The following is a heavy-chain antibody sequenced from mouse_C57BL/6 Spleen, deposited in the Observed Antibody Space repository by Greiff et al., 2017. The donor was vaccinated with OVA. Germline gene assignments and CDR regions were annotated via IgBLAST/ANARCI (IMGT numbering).Heavy chain of an antibody. Sequence: QVQLQQSGAELVKPGASVKLSCKASGYTFTEYTIHWVKQRSGQGLEWIGWFYPGRGSIKYNEKFKYKAKLTADKSSSTVYMEVSRLTAEDSAVDFCARHEDEGLVDYWGQGTTLTVSS. V-gene: IGHV1-62-2*01. CDR1: GYTFTEYT. CDR2: FYPGRGSI. CDR3: ARHEDEGLVDY. J-gene: IGHJ2*01. D-gene: IGHD3-3*01.